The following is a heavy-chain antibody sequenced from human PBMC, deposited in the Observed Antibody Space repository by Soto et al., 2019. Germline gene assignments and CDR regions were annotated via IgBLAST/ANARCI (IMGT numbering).Heavy chain of an antibody. D-gene: IGHD6-19*01. J-gene: IGHJ4*02. CDR3: AKEAHRRAVAGSFDY. CDR1: GFTFSSYG. Sequence: GGSLRLSCAASGFTFSSYGMHWVRQAPGKGLEWVAVISYDGSNKYYADSVKGRFTISRDNSKNTLYLQMNSLRAEDTAVYYCAKEAHRRAVAGSFDYWGQGTLVTVSS. CDR2: ISYDGSNK. V-gene: IGHV3-30*18.